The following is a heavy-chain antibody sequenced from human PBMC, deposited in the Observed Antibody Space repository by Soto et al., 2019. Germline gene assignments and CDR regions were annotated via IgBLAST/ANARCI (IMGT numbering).Heavy chain of an antibody. D-gene: IGHD3-10*01. Sequence: PSETLSRTCTVSGDSISSSSYYWGWIRQPPGKGLEWIGSIYYSGNTFYNPSLQSRVTMSLDTSKNQFSLKLSAVTAADTAVYYCAREYYYNSGSSRWFDPWGPGTLVTVSS. CDR1: GDSISSSSYY. J-gene: IGHJ5*02. CDR2: IYYSGNT. V-gene: IGHV4-39*07. CDR3: AREYYYNSGSSRWFDP.